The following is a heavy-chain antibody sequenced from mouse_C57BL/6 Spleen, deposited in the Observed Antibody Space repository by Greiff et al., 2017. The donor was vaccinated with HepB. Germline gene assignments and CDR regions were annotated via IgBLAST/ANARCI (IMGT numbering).Heavy chain of an antibody. CDR1: GFSFNTYA. CDR3: HRGPHDAMDY. CDR2: IRSKSNNYAT. J-gene: IGHJ4*01. V-gene: IGHV10-1*01. Sequence: EVQLVESGGGLVQPKGSLKLSCAASGFSFNTYAMNWVRQAPGKGLEWVARIRSKSNNYATYYADSVKDRFTISRDDSESMLYLQMNNLKTEDTAMFYCHRGPHDAMDYWGQGTSVTVSS. D-gene: IGHD2-14*01.